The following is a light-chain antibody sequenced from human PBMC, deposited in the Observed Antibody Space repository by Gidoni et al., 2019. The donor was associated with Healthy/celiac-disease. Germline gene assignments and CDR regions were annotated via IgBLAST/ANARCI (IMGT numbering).Light chain of an antibody. Sequence: EIVMTQSPATLSVSPGERATLSCRASQSGSSNLAWYQQKPGQAPRLLIYGASTRATGIPARFSGSGSGTEVTINKSSLQYEEFAVYYCQQDNKWPRTFGGGTKVEIK. CDR3: QQDNKWPRT. CDR2: GAS. V-gene: IGKV3-15*01. J-gene: IGKJ4*01. CDR1: QSGSSN.